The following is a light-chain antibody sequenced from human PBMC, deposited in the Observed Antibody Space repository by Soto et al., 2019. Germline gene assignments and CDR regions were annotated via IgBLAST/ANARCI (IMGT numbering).Light chain of an antibody. CDR1: QSITNY. CDR2: AAS. Sequence: DIQMTQSPSSQSVSVGDRVTITCRASQSITNYLNWYQQKPGKAPKLLVYAASSLQSGVPSRFSANGSGTDFTLTISSLQPEDFASYYCQQSDSYPYTFGQGTKLEIK. V-gene: IGKV1-39*01. CDR3: QQSDSYPYT. J-gene: IGKJ2*01.